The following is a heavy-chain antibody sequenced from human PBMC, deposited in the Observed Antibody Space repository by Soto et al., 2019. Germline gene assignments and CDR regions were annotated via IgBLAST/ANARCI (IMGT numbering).Heavy chain of an antibody. D-gene: IGHD5-12*01. Sequence: QVQLVQSGAEVKKPGASVKVSCKASGYTFTRSGISCVRQAPGQGLEWMGWISTYNSYTNYAQPVQGRVTLTTVTSTSPAYMALGSLRADDTAVYYCAREGVAPYYFYGMDVWGQGTPVTFSS. V-gene: IGHV1-18*01. CDR2: ISTYNSYT. J-gene: IGHJ6*02. CDR1: GYTFTRSG. CDR3: AREGVAPYYFYGMDV.